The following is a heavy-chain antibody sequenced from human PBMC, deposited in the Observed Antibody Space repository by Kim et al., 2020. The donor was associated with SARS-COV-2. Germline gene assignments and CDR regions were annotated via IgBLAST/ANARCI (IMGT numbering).Heavy chain of an antibody. CDR2: IIPIFGTA. CDR1: GGTFSSYA. V-gene: IGHV1-69*13. J-gene: IGHJ4*02. CDR3: ARAGGLYGLEDY. Sequence: SVKVSCKASGGTFSSYAISWVRQAPGQGLEWMGGIIPIFGTANYAQKFQGRVTITADESTSTAYMELSSLRSEDTAVYYCARAGGLYGLEDYWGQGTLVTVSS. D-gene: IGHD4-17*01.